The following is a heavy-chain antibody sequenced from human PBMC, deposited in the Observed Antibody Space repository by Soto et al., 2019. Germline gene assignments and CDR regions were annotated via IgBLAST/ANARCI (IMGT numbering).Heavy chain of an antibody. Sequence: ASVKVSCKASGGTFSSYAISWVRQAPGQGLEWMGGIIPIFGTANYAQKFQGRVTITADKFTGTAYMELTRLRSDDTAVYYCAGDPDSHYNDSHAYSYPWG. D-gene: IGHD3-22*01. J-gene: IGHJ5*02. CDR1: GGTFSSYA. CDR2: IIPIFGTA. V-gene: IGHV1-69*06. CDR3: AGDPDSHYNDSHAYSYP.